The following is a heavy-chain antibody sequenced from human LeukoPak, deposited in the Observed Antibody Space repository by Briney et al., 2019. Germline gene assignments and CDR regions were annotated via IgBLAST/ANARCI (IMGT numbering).Heavy chain of an antibody. D-gene: IGHD6-19*01. CDR3: ARTRIAVAGFDY. CDR1: GGSISSYY. J-gene: IGHJ4*02. Sequence: SETLSLTCTVSGGSISSYYWSWIRQPPGKGLGWVGYIYYSGSTNYNPSLKSRVTISVDTPKNQFSLKLSSVTAADTAVYYCARTRIAVAGFDYWGQGTLVTVSS. V-gene: IGHV4-59*01. CDR2: IYYSGST.